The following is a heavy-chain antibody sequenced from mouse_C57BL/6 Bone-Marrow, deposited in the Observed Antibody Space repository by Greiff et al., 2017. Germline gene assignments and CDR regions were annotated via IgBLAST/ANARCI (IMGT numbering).Heavy chain of an antibody. CDR1: GYTFTSYW. J-gene: IGHJ2*01. CDR3: ARSDLFQGYFDY. CDR2: IDPSDSYT. D-gene: IGHD1-1*01. Sequence: VQLQQPGAELVKPGASVKLSCKASGYTFTSYWMQWVKQRPGQGLEWIGEIDPSDSYTNYNQKFQGKATLTVDTSSSTAYMQLSSLTSEDAAVYYWARSDLFQGYFDYWGQGTTLTVSS. V-gene: IGHV1-50*01.